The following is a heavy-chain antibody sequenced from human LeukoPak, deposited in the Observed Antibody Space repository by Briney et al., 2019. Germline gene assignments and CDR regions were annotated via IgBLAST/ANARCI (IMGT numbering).Heavy chain of an antibody. CDR2: IKSKTDGGTT. CDR1: GFTFSNAW. Sequence: GGSLRLSCAASGFTFSNAWMNWVRQAPGKGLEWVGRIKSKTDGGTTDYAAPVKGGFTISRDDSKNTLYLQMNSLKTEDTAVYYCSTTYYYDSSEGYWGQGTLVTVSS. V-gene: IGHV3-15*07. CDR3: STTYYYDSSEGY. D-gene: IGHD3-22*01. J-gene: IGHJ4*02.